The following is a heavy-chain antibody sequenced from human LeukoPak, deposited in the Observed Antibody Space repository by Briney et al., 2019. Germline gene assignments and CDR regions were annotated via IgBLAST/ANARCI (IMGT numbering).Heavy chain of an antibody. CDR3: ARGGFRWERGLREHYYGMDV. Sequence: GASVKVSCKASGYTFTGYYMHWVRQAPGQVLEWMGWINPNSGGTNYAQKFQGRVTMTRDTSISTAYMELSRLRSDDTAVYYCARGGFRWERGLREHYYGMDVWGQGTTVTVSS. D-gene: IGHD1-26*01. J-gene: IGHJ6*02. CDR1: GYTFTGYY. CDR2: INPNSGGT. V-gene: IGHV1-2*02.